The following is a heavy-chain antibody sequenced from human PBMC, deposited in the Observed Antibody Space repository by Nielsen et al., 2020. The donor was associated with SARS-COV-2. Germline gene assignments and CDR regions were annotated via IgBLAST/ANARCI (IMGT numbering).Heavy chain of an antibody. CDR2: ISWNSGSI. J-gene: IGHJ3*02. CDR3: AKDQSALAAFDI. CDR1: GFTFDDYA. V-gene: IGHV3-9*01. Sequence: GGSLRLSCAASGFTFDDYAMHWVRQAPGKGLEWVSGISWNSGSIGYADSVKGRFTISRDNSKNTLYLQMSSLRAEDTAVYYCAKDQSALAAFDIWGQGTMVTVSS.